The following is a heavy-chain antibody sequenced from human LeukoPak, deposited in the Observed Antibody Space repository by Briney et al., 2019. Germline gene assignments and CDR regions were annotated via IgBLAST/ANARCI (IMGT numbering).Heavy chain of an antibody. V-gene: IGHV3-23*01. CDR1: GFTFSSYA. CDR2: ISGSGGST. Sequence: GGSLRLSCAASGFTFSSYAMSWVRRAPGKGLEWVSAISGSGGSTYYADSVKGRFTISRDNSKNTLYLQMNSLRAEDTAVYYCAKDQGYSYGAFDYWGQGTLVTVSS. CDR3: AKDQGYSYGAFDY. D-gene: IGHD5-18*01. J-gene: IGHJ4*02.